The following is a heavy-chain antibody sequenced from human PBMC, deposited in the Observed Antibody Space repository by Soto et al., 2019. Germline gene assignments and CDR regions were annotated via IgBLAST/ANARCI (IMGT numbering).Heavy chain of an antibody. J-gene: IGHJ6*02. CDR1: GFTFSSYS. CDR2: ISHSSSTI. V-gene: IGHV3-48*01. CDR3: ARDSGSSWYFGKDV. Sequence: GGSLRLSCAASGFTFSSYSMNWVRQAPGKGLEWVSYISHSSSTIYYADSVKGRFTISRDSSKNTLYLQMNSLRLEDTAVYSCARDSGSSWYFGKDVWGQGTTVTVPS. D-gene: IGHD6-13*01.